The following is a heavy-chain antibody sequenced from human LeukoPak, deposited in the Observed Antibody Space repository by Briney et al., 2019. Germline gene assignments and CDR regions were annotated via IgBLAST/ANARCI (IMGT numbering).Heavy chain of an antibody. CDR1: GFTFSSYS. D-gene: IGHD3-22*01. Sequence: GGSLRLSCAASGFTFSSYSMNGVGQAPGKGLEWVSSISSSRSYIYYADSVKGGFTISRENAKNSLYLQMNSRRGEDTAVYYCARDRKKTYYYDSSGYCDYWGQGTLVTVSS. CDR2: ISSSRSYI. V-gene: IGHV3-21*01. J-gene: IGHJ4*02. CDR3: ARDRKKTYYYDSSGYCDY.